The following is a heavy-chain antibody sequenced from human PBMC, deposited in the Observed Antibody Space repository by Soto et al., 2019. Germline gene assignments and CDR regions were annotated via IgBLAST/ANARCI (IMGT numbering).Heavy chain of an antibody. CDR1: GYTFTGYY. CDR3: ARDRSPIPDIWSGYY. J-gene: IGHJ4*02. D-gene: IGHD3-3*01. Sequence: ASVKVSCKASGYTFTGYYMHWVRQAPGQGLEWMGWINPNSGGTNYAQKFQGWVTMTRDTSISTAYMELSRLRSDDTAVYYCARDRSPIPDIWSGYYWGQGTLVTVSS. V-gene: IGHV1-2*04. CDR2: INPNSGGT.